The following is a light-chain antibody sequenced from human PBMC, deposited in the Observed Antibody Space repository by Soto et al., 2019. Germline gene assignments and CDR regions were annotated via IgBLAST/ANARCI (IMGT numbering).Light chain of an antibody. J-gene: IGKJ2*01. Sequence: DIQMTQSPSSLSASVGDRVTITCRASQSISGYLNWYQQKLGKAPKLLIYAASSLQSGVPSRFSGSESGTDFTLTISCLQPEDFATYYCQQSYSTPYTFGQGTKLEIK. V-gene: IGKV1-39*01. CDR3: QQSYSTPYT. CDR1: QSISGY. CDR2: AAS.